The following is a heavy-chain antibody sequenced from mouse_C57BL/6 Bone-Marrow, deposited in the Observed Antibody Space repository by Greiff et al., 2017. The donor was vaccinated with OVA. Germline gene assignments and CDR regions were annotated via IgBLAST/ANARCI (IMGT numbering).Heavy chain of an antibody. D-gene: IGHD2-4*01. CDR1: GYTFTSYW. CDR3: ARGDYDGDYFDD. J-gene: IGHJ2*01. CDR2: IDPSDSYT. V-gene: IGHV1-69*01. Sequence: QVQLKQPGAELVMPGASVKLSCKASGYTFTSYWMHWVKQRPGQGLEWIGEIDPSDSYTNYNQKFKGKSTLTVDKSSSTAYMQLSSLTSEDSAVYYCARGDYDGDYFDDWGKGTTLTVSS.